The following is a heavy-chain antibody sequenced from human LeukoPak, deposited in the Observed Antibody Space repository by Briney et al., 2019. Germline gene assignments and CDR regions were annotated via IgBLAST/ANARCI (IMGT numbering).Heavy chain of an antibody. V-gene: IGHV4-59*10. CDR1: GGSFSGYY. Sequence: SETLSLTCAVYGGSFSGYYWNWIRQPAGKGLEWIGRIHTSGSTNYNPSLKSRVTMSVDTSENQFSLKLNSVTAADTAVYYCARAGDSTSPLDYWGQGTLVTVSS. J-gene: IGHJ4*02. D-gene: IGHD6-13*01. CDR3: ARAGDSTSPLDY. CDR2: IHTSGST.